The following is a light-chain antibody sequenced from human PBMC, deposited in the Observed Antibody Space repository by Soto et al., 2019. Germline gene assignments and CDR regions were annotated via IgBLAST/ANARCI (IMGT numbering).Light chain of an antibody. J-gene: IGKJ5*01. V-gene: IGKV3-11*01. CDR3: QQRSNWPPGIT. CDR1: QSVSSY. CDR2: DAS. Sequence: ENVFSHSPAPPSFSPRGRATPSRPARQSVSSYLAWYQQKPGQAPRLLIYDASNRATGIPARFSGSGSGTDFTLTISSLEPEDFAVYYCQQRSNWPPGITFGQGTRLEIK.